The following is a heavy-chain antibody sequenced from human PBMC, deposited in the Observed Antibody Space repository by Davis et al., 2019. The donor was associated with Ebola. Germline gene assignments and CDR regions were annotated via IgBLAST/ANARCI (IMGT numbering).Heavy chain of an antibody. CDR2: ISSSSRNI. CDR1: GFNFRSYS. Sequence: GESLKISCAASGFNFRSYSMNWVRQAPGKGLEWVSSISSSSRNIYYADSVKGRFTISRDNAKNSLYLQMNSLRAEDTAVFYCARAEPYCSGRSCPDAFDIWGQGTMVTVPS. J-gene: IGHJ3*02. V-gene: IGHV3-21*01. CDR3: ARAEPYCSGRSCPDAFDI. D-gene: IGHD2-15*01.